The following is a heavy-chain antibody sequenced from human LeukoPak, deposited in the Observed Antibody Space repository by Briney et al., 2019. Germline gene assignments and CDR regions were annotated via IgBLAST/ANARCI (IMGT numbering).Heavy chain of an antibody. CDR3: ARDLSEYYYDSSGFGP. J-gene: IGHJ5*02. D-gene: IGHD3-22*01. Sequence: GRSLRLSCAASGFTFGSYSMNWVRQAPGKGLEWGSSISSSSSYIYYADSVKGRFTISRDNAKNSLYLQMNSLRAEDTAVYYCARDLSEYYYDSSGFGPWGQGTLVTVSS. V-gene: IGHV3-21*01. CDR2: ISSSSSYI. CDR1: GFTFGSYS.